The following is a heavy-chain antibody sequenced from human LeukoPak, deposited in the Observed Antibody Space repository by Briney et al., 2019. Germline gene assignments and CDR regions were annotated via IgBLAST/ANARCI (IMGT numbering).Heavy chain of an antibody. CDR3: ARERFRLATDY. Sequence: APVKVSCKASGYTFTSYYMHWVRQAPGQGLEWMGIINPSGGSTSYAQKFQGRVTMTRDMSTSTVYMELSSLRSEDTAVYYCARERFRLATDYWGQGTLVTVSS. V-gene: IGHV1-46*01. J-gene: IGHJ4*02. CDR2: INPSGGST. D-gene: IGHD5-12*01. CDR1: GYTFTSYY.